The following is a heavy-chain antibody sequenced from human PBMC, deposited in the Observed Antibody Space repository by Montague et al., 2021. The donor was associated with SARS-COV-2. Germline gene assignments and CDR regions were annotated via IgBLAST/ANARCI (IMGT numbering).Heavy chain of an antibody. CDR1: GGSLSGYY. D-gene: IGHD3-10*01. J-gene: IGHJ6*02. CDR3: ASGIYPSGSYYNRYYYGLNI. V-gene: IGHV4-34*01. CDR2: INHSVNT. Sequence: SETLSLTCAVYGGSLSGYYWSWIRQPPEKGLEWIGEINHSVNTKYNPSLKCPVTISIDTSKNQFSLKMTSVTAADTATYYCASGIYPSGSYYNRYYYGLNIWGPGTTVTVSS.